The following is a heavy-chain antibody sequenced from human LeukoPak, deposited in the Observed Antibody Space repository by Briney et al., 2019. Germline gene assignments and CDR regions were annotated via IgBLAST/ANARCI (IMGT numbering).Heavy chain of an antibody. CDR2: IIPIFGTA. CDR3: AKREYCSGGSCYSGWFDP. D-gene: IGHD2-15*01. CDR1: GGTFSSYA. J-gene: IGHJ5*02. V-gene: IGHV1-69*01. Sequence: SVKVSCKASGGTFSSYAISWVRRAPGQGLEWMGGIIPIFGTANYAQKFQGRVTITADESTSTAYMELSSLRSEDTAVYYCAKREYCSGGSCYSGWFDPWGQGTLLTVSS.